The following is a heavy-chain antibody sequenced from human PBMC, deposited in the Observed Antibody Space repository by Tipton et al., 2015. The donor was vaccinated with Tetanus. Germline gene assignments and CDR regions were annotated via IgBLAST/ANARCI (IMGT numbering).Heavy chain of an antibody. V-gene: IGHV4-59*01. Sequence: TLFLTCTVSGGSISNYYWSWIRQPPGKGLEWIGYIYYSGSTNYNPSLKSRVTISVDTSKNQFSLKLTSVTAADTAVYYCARDRGLTTSGGIGMDVWGQGTTVTVSS. CDR1: GGSISNYY. CDR3: ARDRGLTTSGGIGMDV. CDR2: IYYSGST. D-gene: IGHD4-17*01. J-gene: IGHJ6*02.